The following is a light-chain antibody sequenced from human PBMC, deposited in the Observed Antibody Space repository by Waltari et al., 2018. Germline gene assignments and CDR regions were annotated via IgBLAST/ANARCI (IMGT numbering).Light chain of an antibody. J-gene: IGLJ2*01. CDR2: EVS. CDR3: SSYAGSNDVA. Sequence: QSALTQPPSASGSPGQSVTISCTGTSSDVGVYNYVSWYQQHPGKAPKLMIYEVSKRPSGVPGRFSGSKSGNTASLTVSGLQAEDEADYYCSSYAGSNDVAFGGGTKLSVL. V-gene: IGLV2-8*01. CDR1: SSDVGVYNY.